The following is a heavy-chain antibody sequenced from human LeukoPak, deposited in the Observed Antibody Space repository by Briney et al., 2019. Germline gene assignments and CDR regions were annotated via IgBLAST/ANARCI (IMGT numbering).Heavy chain of an antibody. CDR1: GFTFSSYG. J-gene: IGHJ4*02. CDR2: ISYDGSNK. V-gene: IGHV3-30*18. CDR3: AKDQATDIVVVPAALYYFDY. D-gene: IGHD2-2*01. Sequence: GGSLRLSCAASGFTFSSYGMHWVRQAPGKRLEWVAVISYDGSNKYYADSVKGRFTISRDNSKNTLYLQMNSLRAEDTAVYYCAKDQATDIVVVPAALYYFDYWGQGTLVTVSS.